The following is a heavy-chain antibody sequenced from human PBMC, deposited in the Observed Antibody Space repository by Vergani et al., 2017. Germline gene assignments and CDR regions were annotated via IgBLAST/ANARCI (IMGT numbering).Heavy chain of an antibody. CDR2: ISGRSSYV. CDR1: GFIFSDYN. V-gene: IGHV3-21*06. J-gene: IGHJ4*02. D-gene: IGHD3-3*01. Sequence: EVQMVESGGGLVKPGGSLRLSCETSGFIFSDYNLNWVRQAPGSGLEWVASISGRSSYVNYAVSVKGRFTISRENAKNSLFLQMNSLRAEDTAVYYCVREETFYDSVSDYLAGYFDHWGQGALVTVSS. CDR3: VREETFYDSVSDYLAGYFDH.